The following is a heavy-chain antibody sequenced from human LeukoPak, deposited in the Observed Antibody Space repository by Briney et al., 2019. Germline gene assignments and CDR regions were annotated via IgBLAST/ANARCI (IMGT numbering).Heavy chain of an antibody. Sequence: SETLSLTCAVYGESFSGYFWSWIRQPPGKGLEWIGEINHSGSTNYNPSLKSRVTISVDTSKNQFFLKLSSVTAADTAVYYCARGHIGPWGQGTLVTVSS. CDR2: INHSGST. V-gene: IGHV4-34*01. CDR3: ARGHIGP. CDR1: GESFSGYF. D-gene: IGHD2-21*01. J-gene: IGHJ5*02.